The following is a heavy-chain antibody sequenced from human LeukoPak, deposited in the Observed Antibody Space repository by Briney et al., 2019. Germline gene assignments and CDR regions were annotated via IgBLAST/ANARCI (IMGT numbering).Heavy chain of an antibody. CDR2: ISGSGGST. V-gene: IGHV3-23*01. CDR3: ANPSATFISYYYYGMDV. J-gene: IGHJ6*02. CDR1: GFTFSSYA. Sequence: GGSLRLSCAASGFTFSSYAMSWVRQAPGKGLEGVSAISGSGGSTYYADSVKGRFTISRDNSKNTLYLQMNSLRAEDTAVYYCANPSATFISYYYYGMDVWGQGTTVTVSS. D-gene: IGHD2-15*01.